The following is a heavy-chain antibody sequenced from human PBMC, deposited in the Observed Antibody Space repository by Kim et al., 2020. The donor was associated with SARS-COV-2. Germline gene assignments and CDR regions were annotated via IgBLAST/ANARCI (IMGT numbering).Heavy chain of an antibody. D-gene: IGHD6-13*01. CDR2: IWYDGSNK. V-gene: IGHV3-33*01. CDR3: ARAGKAAADYDFDY. Sequence: GGSLRLSCAASGFNFSSYGMHWVRQAPGKGLEWVAVIWYDGSNKYYADSVKGRFTISRDNSKKTLYLQMNSLRAEDTAVYYCARAGKAAADYDFDYWGQEALLTVSS. CDR1: GFNFSSYG. J-gene: IGHJ4*02.